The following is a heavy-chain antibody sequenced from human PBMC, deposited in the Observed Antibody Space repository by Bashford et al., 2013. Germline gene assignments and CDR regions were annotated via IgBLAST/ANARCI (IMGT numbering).Heavy chain of an antibody. CDR2: PLQWAH. J-gene: IGHJ6*02. Sequence: SETLPHLHCLWWLHQQWWLLLDLDPPXPXKGLEWIGRHPLQWAHRLQPSLKSRLTISVDTSKNQFSLNLGSVTAADTAVYYCVRNRGVVRYYYYGMDVWGQGTTVTVSS. CDR3: VRNRGVVRYYYYGMDV. D-gene: IGHD2-21*01. CDR1: WLHQQWWLL. V-gene: IGHV4-31*03.